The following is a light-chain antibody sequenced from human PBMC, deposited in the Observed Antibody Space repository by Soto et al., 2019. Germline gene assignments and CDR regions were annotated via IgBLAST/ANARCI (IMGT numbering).Light chain of an antibody. CDR2: LERSGAY. J-gene: IGLJ3*02. CDR3: EAWDTNTRV. CDR1: SGHSSYI. V-gene: IGLV4-60*02. Sequence: QPVLTQSSSASASLGSSVKLTCTLSSGHSSYIIAWHQQQPGKAPRYLMKLERSGAYNKGSEVPDRFSGSSSGADRYLTISNLQFEDEADYYCEAWDTNTRVFGGGTKLTVL.